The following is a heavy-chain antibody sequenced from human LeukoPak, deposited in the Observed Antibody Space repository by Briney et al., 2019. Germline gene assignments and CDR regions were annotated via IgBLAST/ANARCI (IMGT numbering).Heavy chain of an antibody. D-gene: IGHD3-3*01. Sequence: GGSLRLSCAASGFTFSNYWMSWVRRAPGKGLEWVANIKQDGSETYYVDSVRGRFTISRDNAKKSLYLQMNSLRAEDTAIYYCARGFWGAHRVDYFDYWGQGTLVTVSS. CDR2: IKQDGSET. J-gene: IGHJ4*02. CDR3: ARGFWGAHRVDYFDY. V-gene: IGHV3-7*01. CDR1: GFTFSNYW.